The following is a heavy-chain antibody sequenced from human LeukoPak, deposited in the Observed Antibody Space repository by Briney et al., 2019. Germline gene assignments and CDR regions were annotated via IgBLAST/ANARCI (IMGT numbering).Heavy chain of an antibody. V-gene: IGHV3-53*01. CDR2: IYSGGST. D-gene: IGHD1-26*01. CDR3: ARSVRGATSYYFDY. Sequence: PGGSLRLSCAASGFTVSSNYMSWVRQAPGKGLEWVSVIYSGGSTYYADSVKGRFTISRDNSKNRLYLQMNSLRAEDTAVYYCARSVRGATSYYFDYWGQGTLVTVSS. CDR1: GFTVSSNY. J-gene: IGHJ4*02.